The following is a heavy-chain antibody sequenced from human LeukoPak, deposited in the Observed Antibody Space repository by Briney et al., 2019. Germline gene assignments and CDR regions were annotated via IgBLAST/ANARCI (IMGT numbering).Heavy chain of an antibody. V-gene: IGHV3-33*08. Sequence: GGSLRLSCAASGFTFSSYWMCWVRQDPGKGLEWVALIYYDGSNKYYVDSVKGRFTISRDNSKNMVYLQMNSLRAEGTAVYYCARDLLYSGSYSWYFDLWGRGTPVTVSS. D-gene: IGHD1-26*01. CDR1: GFTFSSYW. CDR2: IYYDGSNK. CDR3: ARDLLYSGSYSWYFDL. J-gene: IGHJ2*01.